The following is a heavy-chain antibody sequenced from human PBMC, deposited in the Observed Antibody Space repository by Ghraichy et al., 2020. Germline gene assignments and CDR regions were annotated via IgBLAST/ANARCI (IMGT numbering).Heavy chain of an antibody. J-gene: IGHJ6*02. CDR2: ISGIASKT. D-gene: IGHD2-15*01. V-gene: IGHV3-23*01. CDR1: GIDFSIYA. CDR3: AKEVGGHCSGGTCYLQDNFYGVDV. Sequence: GGSLRLSCAASGIDFSIYAMSWVRQAPGKGLEWVSGISGIASKTYYADSVKGRFTISRDNSKNVLFPQMTGLRAEDTAIYYCAKEVGGHCSGGTCYLQDNFYGVDVWGQGTTVTVSS.